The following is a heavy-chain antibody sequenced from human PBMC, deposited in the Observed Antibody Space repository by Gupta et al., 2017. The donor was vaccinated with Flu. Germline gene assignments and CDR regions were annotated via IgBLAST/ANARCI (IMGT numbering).Heavy chain of an antibody. CDR3: ARSTGYSSGWYFGY. D-gene: IGHD6-19*01. CDR1: GFTFSSYE. CDR2: ISSSGSTI. J-gene: IGHJ4*02. Sequence: EVQLVESGGGLVQPGGSLRLSCAASGFTFSSYEMNWVRQAPGKGLEWVSYISSSGSTIYYADSVKGRFTISRDNAKNSLYLQMNSLRAEDTAVYYCARSTGYSSGWYFGYWGQGTLVTVSS. V-gene: IGHV3-48*03.